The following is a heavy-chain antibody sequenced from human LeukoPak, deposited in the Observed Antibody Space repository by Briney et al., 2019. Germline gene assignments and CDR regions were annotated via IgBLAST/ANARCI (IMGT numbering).Heavy chain of an antibody. Sequence: SVKVSCKASGGTFSSYAISWVRQAPGQGLEWMGGIIPIFGTANYAQKFQGRVTITADESTSTAYMELSSLRSEVTAVYYCARDFGAMMGWFDPWGQGTLVTVPS. CDR1: GGTFSSYA. CDR3: ARDFGAMMGWFDP. CDR2: IIPIFGTA. V-gene: IGHV1-69*01. D-gene: IGHD3-10*01. J-gene: IGHJ5*02.